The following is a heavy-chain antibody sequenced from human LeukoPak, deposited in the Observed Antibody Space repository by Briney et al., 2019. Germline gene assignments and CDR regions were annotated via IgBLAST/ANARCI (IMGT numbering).Heavy chain of an antibody. J-gene: IGHJ4*02. Sequence: GGSLRLSCAASGFTFSSFWMGWVRQAPGKGLEWVATIKQDGSEKHSVDSVKGRFTTSRDNAKNSLYLQMNSLRAEDTAVYFCARDTSSAWYGLIDYWGQGSLVTVSS. V-gene: IGHV3-7*01. D-gene: IGHD6-19*01. CDR3: ARDTSSAWYGLIDY. CDR1: GFTFSSFW. CDR2: IKQDGSEK.